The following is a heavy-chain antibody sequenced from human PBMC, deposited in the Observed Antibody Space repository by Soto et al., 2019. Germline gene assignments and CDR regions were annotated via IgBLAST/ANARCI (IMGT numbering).Heavy chain of an antibody. J-gene: IGHJ3*02. Sequence: GASVKASCKVSGYTLTELSMHWVRQAPGKGLEWMGGFDPEDGETIYAQKFQGRVTMTEDTSTDTAYMELSSLRSEDTAVYYCATDRYYDSSGYFGWRDAFDIWGQGTMVTVSS. CDR1: GYTLTELS. D-gene: IGHD3-22*01. V-gene: IGHV1-24*01. CDR3: ATDRYYDSSGYFGWRDAFDI. CDR2: FDPEDGET.